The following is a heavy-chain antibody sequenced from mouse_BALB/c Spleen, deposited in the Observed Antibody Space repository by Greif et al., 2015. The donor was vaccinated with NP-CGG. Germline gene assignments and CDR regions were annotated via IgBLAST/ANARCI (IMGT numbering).Heavy chain of an antibody. D-gene: IGHD1-2*01. CDR1: GFAFSSYD. J-gene: IGHJ2*01. CDR3: VRHGDLTTAYFDY. Sequence: EVKLVESGGGLVKPGGSLKVSCAASGFAFSSYDMSWVRQTPEKRLEWVAYFSSGGANPYHPDTVKGRFTISRDNAENTLYLQMSSLRPEDTAMYYCVRHGDLTTAYFDYWGQGTTLTVSS. V-gene: IGHV5-12-1*01. CDR2: FSSGGANP.